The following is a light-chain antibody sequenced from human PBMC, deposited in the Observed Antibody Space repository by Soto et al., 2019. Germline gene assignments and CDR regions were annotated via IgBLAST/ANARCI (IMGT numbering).Light chain of an antibody. J-gene: IGKJ5*01. CDR3: QQYYDWPLT. CDR1: QSIGRS. V-gene: IGKV3-15*01. Sequence: EIVMTQSPATLSVSPGERVTLSCRASQSIGRSLSWYQQKPGQAPRLLIYGAFTRPTGIPARFSGSGSGTEFTLTISGLQSEDFAVYYCQQYYDWPLTFGQGTRL. CDR2: GAF.